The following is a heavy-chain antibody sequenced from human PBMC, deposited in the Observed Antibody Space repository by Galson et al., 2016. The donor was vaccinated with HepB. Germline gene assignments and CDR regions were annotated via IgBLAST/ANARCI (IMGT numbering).Heavy chain of an antibody. V-gene: IGHV3-23*01. D-gene: IGHD3-9*01. Sequence: SLRLSCAASGFTFSNYMMNWVRQAPGKGLEWVSAIGGSGGDTYYADSVKGRFTISRDNSKNTLYLHINSLRAEDTAVYYCARRYDTPGYYYIESWGQGTLVTVSS. CDR2: IGGSGGDT. J-gene: IGHJ5*02. CDR3: ARRYDTPGYYYIES. CDR1: GFTFSNYM.